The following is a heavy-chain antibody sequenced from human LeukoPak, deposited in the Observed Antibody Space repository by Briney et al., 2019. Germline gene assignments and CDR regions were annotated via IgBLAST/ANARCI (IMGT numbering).Heavy chain of an antibody. CDR2: ISGSGGST. J-gene: IGHJ4*02. CDR3: AKLNVLLRFGELLS. V-gene: IGHV3-23*01. CDR1: GFTFSSYG. Sequence: PGGSLRLSCAASGFTFSSYGMSWVRQAPGKGLEWVSAISGSGGSTYYADSVKGRFTISRDNSKNTLYLQMNSLRAEDTAVYYCAKLNVLLRFGELLSWGQGTLVTVSS. D-gene: IGHD3-10*01.